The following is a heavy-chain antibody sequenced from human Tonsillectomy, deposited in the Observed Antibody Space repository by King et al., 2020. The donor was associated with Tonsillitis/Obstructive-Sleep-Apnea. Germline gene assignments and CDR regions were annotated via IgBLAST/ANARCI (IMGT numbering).Heavy chain of an antibody. J-gene: IGHJ4*02. V-gene: IGHV1-69*01. Sequence: QLVQSGAEVKKPGSSVKVSCKASGGTFSSYAISWVRQAPGQGLEWMGGIIPIFGTANYAQKFQGRVTITADESTSTAYMGLSSLRSEDTAVYYCASGIEGGGSYYEGFDYWGQGTLVTVSS. D-gene: IGHD1-26*01. CDR1: GGTFSSYA. CDR2: IIPIFGTA. CDR3: ASGIEGGGSYYEGFDY.